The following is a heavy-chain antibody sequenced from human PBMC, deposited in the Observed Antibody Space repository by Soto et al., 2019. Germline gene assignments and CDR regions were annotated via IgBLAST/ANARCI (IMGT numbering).Heavy chain of an antibody. CDR3: ARRYCSGGSCGNWFDP. V-gene: IGHV1-18*01. CDR2: ISAYKGNT. CDR1: GYTFTSYG. Sequence: QVQLVQSGAEVKKPGASVKVSCKASGYTFTSYGISWVRQAPGQGLEWMGWISAYKGNTNYAQKLQGRVTMTTDTSTSTAYMELRSLRSDDTAVYYCARRYCSGGSCGNWFDPWGQGTLVTVSS. D-gene: IGHD2-15*01. J-gene: IGHJ5*02.